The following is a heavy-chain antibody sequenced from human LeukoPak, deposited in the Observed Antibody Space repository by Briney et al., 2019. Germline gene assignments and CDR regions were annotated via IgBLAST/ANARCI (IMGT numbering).Heavy chain of an antibody. D-gene: IGHD6-13*01. V-gene: IGHV4-61*01. CDR1: GGSMRSGSYY. Sequence: KSSETLSLTCTVSGGSMRSGSYYWSWIRQPPGKGLERIGYIYYSGSTNYNPSLKSRVTISVDTSKNQFSLKLSSVTAADTAVYYCARVAYPHSSSWYYFDYWGQGTLVTVSS. J-gene: IGHJ4*02. CDR2: IYYSGST. CDR3: ARVAYPHSSSWYYFDY.